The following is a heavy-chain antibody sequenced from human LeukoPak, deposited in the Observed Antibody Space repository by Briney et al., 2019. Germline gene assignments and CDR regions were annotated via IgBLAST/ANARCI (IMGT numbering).Heavy chain of an antibody. D-gene: IGHD5-18*01. V-gene: IGHV4-39*01. CDR1: GGSISSSSYY. J-gene: IGHJ6*02. CDR3: ARHGADTAMLYDRDYYYGMDV. Sequence: PSETLSLTCTVSGGSISSSSYYWGWIRQPPGKGLEWIGSIYYSGSTYYNPSLKSRVTISVDTSKNQFSLKLSSVTAADTAVYCCARHGADTAMLYDRDYYYGMDVWGQGTTVTVSS. CDR2: IYYSGST.